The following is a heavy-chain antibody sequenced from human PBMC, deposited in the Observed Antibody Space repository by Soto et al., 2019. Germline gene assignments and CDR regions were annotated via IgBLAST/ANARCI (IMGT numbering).Heavy chain of an antibody. CDR3: ARHPSDFWFDP. V-gene: IGHV4-39*01. CDR2: IYYSGST. Sequence: QLQLQESGPGLVKPSETLSLTCSVSGGSISSSSYFWGWIRQPPGKGLEWIGGIYYSGSTYYNPSLKSQVTVSIDTSKNQFSLNLTSETAADTAVYYCARHPSDFWFDPWGQGTLVTVSS. CDR1: GGSISSSSYF. D-gene: IGHD2-21*02. J-gene: IGHJ5*02.